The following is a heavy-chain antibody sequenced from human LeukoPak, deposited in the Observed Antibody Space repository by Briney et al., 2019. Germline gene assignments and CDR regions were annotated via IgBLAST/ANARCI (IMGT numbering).Heavy chain of an antibody. CDR1: GFTFSDYY. Sequence: GGSLRLSCAASGFTFSDYYMSWIRQAPGKGLEWVSYISSSGSTIYYADSVKGRFTISRDNAKNSLYLQMNSLRAEDTAVYYCARDGVLLWFGELFYYYYGMDVWGQGTTVTVSS. V-gene: IGHV3-11*01. CDR2: ISSSGSTI. D-gene: IGHD3-10*01. J-gene: IGHJ6*02. CDR3: ARDGVLLWFGELFYYYYGMDV.